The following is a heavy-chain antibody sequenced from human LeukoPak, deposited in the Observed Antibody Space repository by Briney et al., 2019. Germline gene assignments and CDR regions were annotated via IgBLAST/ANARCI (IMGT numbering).Heavy chain of an antibody. CDR2: IKQDGSEK. CDR3: ARGFDGANAFDL. Sequence: TGGSLRLSCVASRFSISNYWMNWVRQAPGKGLEWVANIKQDGSEKYYVDSVEGRFTISRDNAKDSVYLQMNSLRAEDTAVYYCARGFDGANAFDLWGQGTLVTVSS. V-gene: IGHV3-7*01. J-gene: IGHJ3*01. CDR1: RFSISNYW.